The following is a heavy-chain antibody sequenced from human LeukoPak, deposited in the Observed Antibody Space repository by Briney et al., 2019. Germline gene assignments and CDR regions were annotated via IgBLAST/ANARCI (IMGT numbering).Heavy chain of an antibody. CDR2: ISGSGGNT. Sequence: PGGSLRLSCAVSGFTFSNYGMSWVRQPPGKGLGWVSAISGSGGNTYYADSVRGRFTISRDNSKNTLYLQMNSLRAEDTAVYYCAKDGTGCGGDCFSDYWGQGTLLTVSS. CDR1: GFTFSNYG. CDR3: AKDGTGCGGDCFSDY. J-gene: IGHJ4*02. V-gene: IGHV3-23*01. D-gene: IGHD2-21*02.